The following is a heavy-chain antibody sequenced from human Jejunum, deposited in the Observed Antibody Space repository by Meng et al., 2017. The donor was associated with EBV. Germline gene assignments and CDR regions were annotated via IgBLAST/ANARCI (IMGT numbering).Heavy chain of an antibody. CDR2: TVPIFGTT. J-gene: IGHJ4*02. Sequence: QLLESGAEVKKPGSSVKVSGKASGDRFGTYSVSGVRQAPGQGLEWMGNTVPIFGTTSYAQKFQGRVTITADESTRTAFMELRNLRSEDSAMYYCARAGGDYEDYWGQGTLVTVSS. CDR3: ARAGGDYEDY. V-gene: IGHV1-69*15. CDR1: GDRFGTYS. D-gene: IGHD4-17*01.